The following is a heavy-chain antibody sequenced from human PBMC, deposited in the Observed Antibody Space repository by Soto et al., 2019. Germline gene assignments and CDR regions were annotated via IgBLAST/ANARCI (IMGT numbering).Heavy chain of an antibody. CDR3: ALRSMAVVPEY. Sequence: QVQLQESGPGLVKPSETLSLTCAVSGDSISSYYCMWIRQPPGKGLESIGYLYYGRSANYNPSIKSRVALSVDTSTNQCSLTLSSMTAADTAVYYCALRSMAVVPEYWGQGTLVTVSS. J-gene: IGHJ4*02. D-gene: IGHD3-22*01. CDR1: GDSISSYY. CDR2: LYYGRSA. V-gene: IGHV4-59*01.